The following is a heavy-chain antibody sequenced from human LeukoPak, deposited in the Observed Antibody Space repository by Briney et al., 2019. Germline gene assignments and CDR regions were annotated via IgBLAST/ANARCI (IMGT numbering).Heavy chain of an antibody. CDR2: NYWDDDK. D-gene: IGHD6-19*01. V-gene: IGHV2-5*02. CDR3: AHTQRASGWARFDF. J-gene: IGHJ4*02. CDR1: GFSLSTGGVG. Sequence: SGPTLVNPTQTLTLTCTFSGFSLSTGGVGVGWIRQPPGKALEWLALNYWDDDKRYSPSLKSRLTITKSNSKNQVALTMTNMDPVDTAPYYCAHTQRASGWARFDFWGQGTLVTVSS.